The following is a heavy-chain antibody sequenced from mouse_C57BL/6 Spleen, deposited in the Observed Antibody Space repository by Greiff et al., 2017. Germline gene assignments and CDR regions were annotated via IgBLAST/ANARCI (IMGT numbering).Heavy chain of an antibody. V-gene: IGHV1-22*01. Sequence: VQLQQSGPELVKPGASVKMSCKASGYTFTDYNMHWVKQSHGKSLEWIGYINPNNGGTSYNQKFKGKATLTVNKSSSTAYMELRRLTSEDSAVYYCARAGLLEFEYWGQGTTLTVSS. J-gene: IGHJ2*01. D-gene: IGHD2-3*01. CDR2: INPNNGGT. CDR1: GYTFTDYN. CDR3: ARAGLLEFEY.